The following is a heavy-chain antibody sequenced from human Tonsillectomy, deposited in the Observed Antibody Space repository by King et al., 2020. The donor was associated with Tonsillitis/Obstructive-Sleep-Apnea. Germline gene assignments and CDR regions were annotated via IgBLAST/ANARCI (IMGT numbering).Heavy chain of an antibody. Sequence: VQLVESGGGLVQPGGSLRLSCAASGFTFRNYEMNWVRQAPGKGLEWVSYISGSRSTIYYADSVKGRFTVSRDNAKNSLFLQMNSLRDEDTAVYYCARDLVATIGGGYYYGMDVWGQGTTVTVSS. CDR1: GFTFRNYE. CDR3: ARDLVATIGGGYYYGMDV. CDR2: ISGSRSTI. V-gene: IGHV3-48*03. D-gene: IGHD5-12*01. J-gene: IGHJ6*02.